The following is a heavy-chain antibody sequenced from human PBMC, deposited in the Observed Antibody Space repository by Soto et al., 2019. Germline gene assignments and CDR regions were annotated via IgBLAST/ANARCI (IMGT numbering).Heavy chain of an antibody. CDR1: GGTFSSYA. CDR2: IIPIFGTA. CDR3: ARDAPRPLYYYDSSGYPYYYGMDV. J-gene: IGHJ6*02. D-gene: IGHD3-22*01. V-gene: IGHV1-69*13. Sequence: ASVKVSCKASGGTFSSYAISWVRQAPGQGLEWMGGIIPIFGTANYAQKFQGRVTITADESTSTAYMELSSLRSEDTAVYYCARDAPRPLYYYDSSGYPYYYGMDVWGQGTTVTVSS.